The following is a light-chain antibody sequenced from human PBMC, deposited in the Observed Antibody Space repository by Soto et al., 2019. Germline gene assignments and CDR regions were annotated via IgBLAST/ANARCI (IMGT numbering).Light chain of an antibody. CDR3: NSYTSSSTLV. Sequence: QSVLTQPASVSGSPGQSITISCTGTSSDVGGYNYVSWYQQHPGKAPKLMIYEVSNRPSGVSNSFSGSKSGNTASLTISGLQAEAEADYYCNSYTSSSTLVSGTGTKVTVL. V-gene: IGLV2-14*01. J-gene: IGLJ1*01. CDR2: EVS. CDR1: SSDVGGYNY.